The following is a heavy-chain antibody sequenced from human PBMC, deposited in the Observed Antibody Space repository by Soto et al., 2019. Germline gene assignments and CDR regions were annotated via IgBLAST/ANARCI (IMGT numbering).Heavy chain of an antibody. CDR3: ATRSGGGGAFDF. CDR2: IGRGGTTT. V-gene: IGHV3-48*03. D-gene: IGHD3-10*01. J-gene: IGHJ3*01. Sequence: EVQLVESGGGLVLPGGSLRLSCAASRLTFSNYEMNWVRQAPGKGLEWVSYIGRGGTTTYYADSLKGRFTISRDNAKNSLYLQMNSLRAEDTAVYYCATRSGGGGAFDFWGQGTMVTVSS. CDR1: RLTFSNYE.